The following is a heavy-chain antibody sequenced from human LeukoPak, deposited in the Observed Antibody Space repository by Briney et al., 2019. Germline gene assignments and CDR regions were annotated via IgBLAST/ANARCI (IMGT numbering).Heavy chain of an antibody. CDR2: ISSNGGST. Sequence: PGGSLRLSCSASGFTFSRYAMHWVRPAPGKGLEYVSAISSNGGSTYYADSVKGRFTISRDNSKNTLYLQMSSLRAGDTAVYYCVKDGSGSYYTYYFDYWGQGTLVTVSS. V-gene: IGHV3-64D*06. D-gene: IGHD3-10*01. CDR1: GFTFSRYA. CDR3: VKDGSGSYYTYYFDY. J-gene: IGHJ4*02.